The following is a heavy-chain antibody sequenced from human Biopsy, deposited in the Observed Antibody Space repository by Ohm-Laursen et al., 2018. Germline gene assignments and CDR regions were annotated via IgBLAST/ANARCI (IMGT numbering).Heavy chain of an antibody. J-gene: IGHJ5*02. CDR2: INAKTGDT. D-gene: IGHD3-22*01. Sequence: ASVKVSCNASGYTFTGYHVHWVRQAPGQGLEWMGWINAKTGDTNYAQKFQGRVTMTRDTSIGTAYVDLSSLRSDDTAVYYCTRGGYYYDSLAYYYWFDPWGQGTLVTFSS. CDR3: TRGGYYYDSLAYYYWFDP. V-gene: IGHV1-2*02. CDR1: GYTFTGYH.